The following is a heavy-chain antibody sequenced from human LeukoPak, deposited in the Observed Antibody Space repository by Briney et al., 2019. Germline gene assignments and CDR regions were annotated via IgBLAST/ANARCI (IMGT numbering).Heavy chain of an antibody. CDR2: INHSGST. D-gene: IGHD3-3*01. Sequence: PSETLSLTCAVYGGSFSGYYWSWIRQPPGKGLEWIGEINHSGSTNYNPSLKSRVTISVDTSKNQFSLKLSSVTAADTAVYYCARGPSLEWIFAYYYYGMDVWGQGTTVTVSS. V-gene: IGHV4-34*01. CDR1: GGSFSGYY. J-gene: IGHJ6*02. CDR3: ARGPSLEWIFAYYYYGMDV.